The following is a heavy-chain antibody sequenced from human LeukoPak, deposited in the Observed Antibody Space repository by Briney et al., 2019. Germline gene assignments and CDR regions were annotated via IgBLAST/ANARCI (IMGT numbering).Heavy chain of an antibody. CDR1: GFTVSNNY. V-gene: IGHV3-66*01. CDR3: ARLAAAGTGYYYGMDV. J-gene: IGHJ6*02. Sequence: GGSLRLTCAASGFTVSNNYMSWVRQAPGKGLEWVSVIYSGGSTYFADSVKGRFTISRDNSKNTLYLQMNSLRAEDTAVYYCARLAAAGTGYYYGMDVWGQGTTVTVSS. D-gene: IGHD6-13*01. CDR2: IYSGGST.